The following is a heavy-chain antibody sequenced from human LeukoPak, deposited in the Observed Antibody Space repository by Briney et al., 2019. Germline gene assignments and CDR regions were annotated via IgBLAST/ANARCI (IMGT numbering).Heavy chain of an antibody. CDR3: TTFGPRAFDI. V-gene: IGHV3-15*01. Sequence: GGSLRLSCTASGFTFGGYAMSWVRQAPGKGLEWVGRIKSKTDGGTTDYAAPVKGRFTISRDDSKNTLYLQMNSLKTEDTAVYYCTTFGPRAFDIWGQGTMVTVSS. CDR2: IKSKTDGGTT. J-gene: IGHJ3*02. CDR1: GFTFGGYA. D-gene: IGHD3-16*01.